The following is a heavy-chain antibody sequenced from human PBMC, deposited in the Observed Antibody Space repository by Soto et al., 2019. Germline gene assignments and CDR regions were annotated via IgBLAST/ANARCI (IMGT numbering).Heavy chain of an antibody. CDR1: GGSISSGDYY. Sequence: SETLSLTCTVSGGSISSGDYYWSWIRQPPGKGLEWIGYIYYSGSTYYNQSLKSRVTISVDTSKNQISLKLSSVTAADTAVYYCARDHYVYDILTGYGYYYGMDVWGQGTTVTVSS. V-gene: IGHV4-30-4*01. D-gene: IGHD3-9*01. CDR3: ARDHYVYDILTGYGYYYGMDV. J-gene: IGHJ6*02. CDR2: IYYSGST.